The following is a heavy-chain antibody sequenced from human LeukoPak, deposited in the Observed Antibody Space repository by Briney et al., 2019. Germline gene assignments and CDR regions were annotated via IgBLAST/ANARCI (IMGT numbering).Heavy chain of an antibody. J-gene: IGHJ4*02. CDR2: IKQDGSEK. CDR3: ARDRVGATIGY. D-gene: IGHD1-26*01. Sequence: PGGSLRLSCAASGFSFSSYWMSWVRQAPGKGLEWVANIKQDGSEKYYVDSVKGRFTISRDKAKNSLYLQMNSLRAEDTAVYYCARDRVGATIGYWGQGTLVTVSS. V-gene: IGHV3-7*01. CDR1: GFSFSSYW.